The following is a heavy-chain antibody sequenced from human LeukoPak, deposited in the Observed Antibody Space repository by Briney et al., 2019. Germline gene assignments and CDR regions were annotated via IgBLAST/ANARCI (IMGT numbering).Heavy chain of an antibody. D-gene: IGHD2-15*01. CDR2: VYYDGST. CDR1: GSTVSTNY. Sequence: GGSLRLSCASSGSTVSTNYMNWVRQAPGKGLEWVSVVYYDGSTYYADSVKGRFTISRDSSKNTLYLQMKSLRGEDTAVYYCASPGYCSGSSCYSGYFQHWGQGTLVTVSS. V-gene: IGHV3-53*01. CDR3: ASPGYCSGSSCYSGYFQH. J-gene: IGHJ1*01.